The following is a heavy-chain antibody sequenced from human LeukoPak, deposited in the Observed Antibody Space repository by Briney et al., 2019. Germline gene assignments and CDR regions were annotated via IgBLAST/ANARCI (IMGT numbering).Heavy chain of an antibody. V-gene: IGHV4-59*01. CDR1: GGSISSYY. Sequence: SETLSLTCTVSGGSISSYYWSWIRQPPGKGLEWIGYISYSGSTNFNPSLKSRVTISVDTSKNQLSLKLSSVTAADTAVYYCAREGTAGTNLNWFDPWGQGTLVTVSS. D-gene: IGHD1-1*01. CDR2: ISYSGST. J-gene: IGHJ5*02. CDR3: AREGTAGTNLNWFDP.